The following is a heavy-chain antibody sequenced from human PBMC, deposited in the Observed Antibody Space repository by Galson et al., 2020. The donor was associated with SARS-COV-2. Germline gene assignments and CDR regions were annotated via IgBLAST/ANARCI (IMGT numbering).Heavy chain of an antibody. CDR3: AKGLRYLEWLFHYFDL. Sequence: GGSLRLSCAASGFTFTDAHMTWIRQAPGKGLEWVSYISLSGTTIFYADSVRGRFTISRDNDKNSLYLQMSSLRAEDTAVYYCAKGLRYLEWLFHYFDLWGQGTLVTVSS. D-gene: IGHD3-3*01. CDR1: GFTFTDAH. V-gene: IGHV3-11*01. CDR2: ISLSGTTI. J-gene: IGHJ4*02.